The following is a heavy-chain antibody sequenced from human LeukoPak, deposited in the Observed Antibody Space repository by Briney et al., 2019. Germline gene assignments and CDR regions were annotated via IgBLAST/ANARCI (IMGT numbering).Heavy chain of an antibody. V-gene: IGHV3-21*01. J-gene: IGHJ4*02. CDR2: ISSSSSYI. CDR3: ARLDIVVVVAALDY. Sequence: SGGSLRLSCAASGFTFSSYSMSWVRQAPGKGLEWVSSISSSSSYIYYADSVKGRFTISRDNAKNSLYLQMNSLRAEDTAVYYCARLDIVVVVAALDYWGQGTLVTVSS. D-gene: IGHD2-15*01. CDR1: GFTFSSYS.